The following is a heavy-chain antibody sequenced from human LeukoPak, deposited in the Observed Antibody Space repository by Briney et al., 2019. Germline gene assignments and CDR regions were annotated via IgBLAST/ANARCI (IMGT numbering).Heavy chain of an antibody. V-gene: IGHV1-46*01. CDR1: GYTFTSYY. J-gene: IGHJ4*02. CDR2: INPSGGST. CDR3: LRAVPYDYGLFDY. D-gene: IGHD4-17*01. Sequence: ASVKVSCKASGYTFTSYYMHWVRQAPGQGLEWMGIINPSGGSTSYAQKFQGRVTITRDTSTSPVYMELSSLRSEDTGLYYFLRAVPYDYGLFDYWGQGTLVTVSS.